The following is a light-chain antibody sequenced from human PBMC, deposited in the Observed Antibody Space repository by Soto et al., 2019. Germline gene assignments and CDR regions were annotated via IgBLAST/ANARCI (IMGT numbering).Light chain of an antibody. CDR2: DAT. CDR1: QSVNSY. CDR3: QQRSKWPVT. J-gene: IGKJ4*01. V-gene: IGKV3-11*01. Sequence: EIVLTQSPATLSLSPGERATLSCRASQSVNSYLAWYQQKPGQAPRLLLYDATSRATGIPARFSVSGSGTDFTLTISSLEPEDFAVYYCQQRSKWPVTFGGGTKVEIK.